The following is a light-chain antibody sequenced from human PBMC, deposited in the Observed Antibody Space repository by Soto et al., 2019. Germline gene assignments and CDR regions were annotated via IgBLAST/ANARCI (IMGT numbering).Light chain of an antibody. V-gene: IGLV1-40*01. CDR2: GNT. CDR1: SSSIVAGYD. Sequence: QSVLTQPPSVSGAPGQRVTISCTGSSSSIVAGYDVQWYQQLPGAAPRLLIFGNTNRPSGVPDRFSGSRSATSASLAISGLQAEDEADHYCQSYDISLSVSVVFGGGTKVTVL. CDR3: QSYDISLSVSVV. J-gene: IGLJ2*01.